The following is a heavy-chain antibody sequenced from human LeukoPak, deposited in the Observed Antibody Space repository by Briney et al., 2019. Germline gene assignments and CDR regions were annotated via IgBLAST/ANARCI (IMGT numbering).Heavy chain of an antibody. J-gene: IGHJ4*02. Sequence: PGGSLRLSCAASGFTFSDYYRSWIRQAPGKGLEWFSYISSSGSTIYYADSGRGGFTFSGENAKNSRLRQMTGLGAEDTAVYYCARGYQPLYFDYWGQGTLVTVSS. CDR3: ARGYQPLYFDY. D-gene: IGHD2-2*01. CDR2: ISSSGSTI. CDR1: GFTFSDYY. V-gene: IGHV3-11*01.